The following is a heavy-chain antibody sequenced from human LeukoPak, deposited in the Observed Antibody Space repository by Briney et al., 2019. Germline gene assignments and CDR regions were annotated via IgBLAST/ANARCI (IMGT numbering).Heavy chain of an antibody. CDR3: ARGARAGYNLEPFDY. Sequence: SETLSLTCTVPGGSISSSSYYWSWIRQPPGKGLEWIGYIYYSGSTKYNPSLKSRVTISVDTSKNQFSLKLSSVTAADTAVYYCARGARAGYNLEPFDYWGQGTLVTVSS. V-gene: IGHV4-61*05. D-gene: IGHD5-24*01. CDR1: GGSISSSSYY. CDR2: IYYSGST. J-gene: IGHJ4*02.